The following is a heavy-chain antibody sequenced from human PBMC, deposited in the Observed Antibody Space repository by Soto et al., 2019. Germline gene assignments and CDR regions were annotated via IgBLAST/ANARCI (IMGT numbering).Heavy chain of an antibody. D-gene: IGHD3-3*01. CDR3: AREKGVSIFGVAPPNYYYMDV. CDR2: INAGNGNT. CDR1: GYTFTSYA. Sequence: ASVKVSCKASGYTFTSYAMHWVRQAPGQRLEWMGWINAGNGNTKYPQKFQGRVTITRDTSASTAYMELSSLRSEDTAVYYCAREKGVSIFGVAPPNYYYMDVWGKGTTVTVSS. J-gene: IGHJ6*03. V-gene: IGHV1-3*01.